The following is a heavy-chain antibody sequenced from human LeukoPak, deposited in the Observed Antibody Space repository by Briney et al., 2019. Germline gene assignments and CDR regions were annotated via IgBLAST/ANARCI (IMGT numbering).Heavy chain of an antibody. V-gene: IGHV1-18*01. CDR3: ARGFGQISMVRGVYFSYYSMDV. CDR1: GYTFSSFA. D-gene: IGHD3-10*01. J-gene: IGHJ6*03. CDR2: TSIYNGKT. Sequence: ASVKVSCKASGYTFSSFAITWVRQAPGQGLEWMGWTSIYNGKTNYAQKFQGRVTMTTDTSTSTAYMELKSLRSDDTAVYYCARGFGQISMVRGVYFSYYSMDVWGKGTTVTISS.